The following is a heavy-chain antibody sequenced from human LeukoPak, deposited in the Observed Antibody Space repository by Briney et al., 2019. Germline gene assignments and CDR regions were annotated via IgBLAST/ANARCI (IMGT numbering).Heavy chain of an antibody. V-gene: IGHV4-4*07. Sequence: SETLSLTCTVSGGSISSYYWSWIRQPAGKGLEWIGRIYTSGSTNYNPSLKSRVTISVDRSKNQFSLKLSSVTAADTAVYYCARVGFGELNDNHDAFDIWGQGTMVTVSS. CDR3: ARVGFGELNDNHDAFDI. CDR2: IYTSGST. CDR1: GGSISSYY. D-gene: IGHD3-10*01. J-gene: IGHJ3*02.